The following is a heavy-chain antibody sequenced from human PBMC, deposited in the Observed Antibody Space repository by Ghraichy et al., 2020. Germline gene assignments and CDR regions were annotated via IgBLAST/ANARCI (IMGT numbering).Heavy chain of an antibody. D-gene: IGHD4-17*01. CDR3: SRHELDYDDYDYSAMDV. Sequence: SETLSLTCTVSGGTISNTKYYWDWIRQPPGEGLEWIGSIYYSGTTYYNPSRKSRVTISLDTSRNQFSLKLRSVTAADTAVYYCSRHELDYDDYDYSAMDVWGQGTTVTVSS. J-gene: IGHJ6*02. CDR1: GGTISNTKYY. CDR2: IYYSGTT. V-gene: IGHV4-39*01.